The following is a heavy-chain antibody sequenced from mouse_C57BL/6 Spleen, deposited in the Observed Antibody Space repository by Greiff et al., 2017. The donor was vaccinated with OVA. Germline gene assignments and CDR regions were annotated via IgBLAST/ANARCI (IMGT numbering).Heavy chain of an antibody. Sequence: QVHVKQSGAELVKPGASVKMSCKASGYTFTSYWITWVKQRPGQGLEWIGDIYPGSGSTNYNEKFKSKATLTVDTSSSTAYMQLSSLTSEDSAVYYCARRNWDVGYFDVWGTGTTVTVSS. D-gene: IGHD4-1*01. CDR2: IYPGSGST. CDR1: GYTFTSYW. J-gene: IGHJ1*03. CDR3: ARRNWDVGYFDV. V-gene: IGHV1-55*01.